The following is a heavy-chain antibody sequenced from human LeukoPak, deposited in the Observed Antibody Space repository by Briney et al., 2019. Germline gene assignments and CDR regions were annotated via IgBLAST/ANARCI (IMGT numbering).Heavy chain of an antibody. CDR1: RFIFSNAW. CDR2: TKSKTEDETT. J-gene: IGHJ4*02. V-gene: IGHV3-15*01. D-gene: IGHD6-25*01. CDR3: TTDAATEVSLDY. Sequence: GGSLTLSCAGSRFIFSNAWMSWDRQAPGKGRVWVGSTKSKTEDETTNYPAPVKSRSTTSTNEAENTLYRQMNIMKTEDTAVYYCTTDAATEVSLDYWGQGTLVTVSS.